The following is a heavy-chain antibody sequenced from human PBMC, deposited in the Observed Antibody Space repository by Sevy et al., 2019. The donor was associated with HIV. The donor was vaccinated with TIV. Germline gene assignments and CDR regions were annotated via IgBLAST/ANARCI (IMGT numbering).Heavy chain of an antibody. V-gene: IGHV1-69*13. D-gene: IGHD3-3*01. Sequence: ASVKVSCKAYAGSFSSYSINWVRQAPGQGLEWMGGIIPISGRTTYAENFEGRVAITADGSSRTTSLELTNLRSDDTAVYYCAGFFDRSGDFCHWYFDVWGRGTPVTVS. CDR1: AGSFSSYS. J-gene: IGHJ2*01. CDR3: AGFFDRSGDFCHWYFDV. CDR2: IIPISGRT.